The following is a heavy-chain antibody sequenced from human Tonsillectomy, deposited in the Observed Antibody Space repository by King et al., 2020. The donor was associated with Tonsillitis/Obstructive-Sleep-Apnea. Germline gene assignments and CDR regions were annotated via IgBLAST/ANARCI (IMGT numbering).Heavy chain of an antibody. D-gene: IGHD3-3*01. J-gene: IGHJ3*02. Sequence: VQLVESWGGVVQPGRSLRLSCAASGFTFSSYGMHWVRQAPGKGLEWVAVIWYDGTNKYYADSVKGRFTISRDNSKNTLYPQMNSLRAEDTAVYYCARVDGYYDSFYEIWGQGTMVTVSS. V-gene: IGHV3-33*01. CDR3: ARVDGYYDSFYEI. CDR1: GFTFSSYG. CDR2: IWYDGTNK.